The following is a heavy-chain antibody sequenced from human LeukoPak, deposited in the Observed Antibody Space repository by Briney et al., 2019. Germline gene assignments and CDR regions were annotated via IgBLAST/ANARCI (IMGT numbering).Heavy chain of an antibody. CDR1: GYTFIDYY. V-gene: IGHV1-2*02. D-gene: IGHD4-17*01. J-gene: IGHJ2*01. Sequence: ASVKVSCKASGYTFIDYYIHWVRQAPGEGLEWMGWINPNSGGTNYAQKFQGSVTMTRDTSISTAYMELTRLNSDDTAVYYCAKNMSYGDYWYFDLWGRGTLVTVSS. CDR2: INPNSGGT. CDR3: AKNMSYGDYWYFDL.